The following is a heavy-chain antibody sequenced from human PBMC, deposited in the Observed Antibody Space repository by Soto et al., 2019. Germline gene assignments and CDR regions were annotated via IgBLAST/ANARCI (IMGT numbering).Heavy chain of an antibody. J-gene: IGHJ4*02. D-gene: IGHD6-13*01. Sequence: PVWSLRLSCYFSLFSLGSYGMHLVLHAPGKGLEWVAVIGFDGKNENYGDSVKGRFTVSRDNSRNTLYLQMNSLRVEDTAVYFCAREIGYSSTWPAYWGQGTLVTVSS. CDR1: LFSLGSYG. CDR2: IGFDGKNE. CDR3: AREIGYSSTWPAY. V-gene: IGHV3-33*01.